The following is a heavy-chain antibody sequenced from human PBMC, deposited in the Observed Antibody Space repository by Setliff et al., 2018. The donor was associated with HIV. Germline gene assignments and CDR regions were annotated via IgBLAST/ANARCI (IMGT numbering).Heavy chain of an antibody. D-gene: IGHD4-17*01. CDR1: RYSISIGYY. J-gene: IGHJ4*02. V-gene: IGHV4-38-2*01. Sequence: ETLSLTCAVSRYSISIGYYWGWIRQAPGKGLEWIGSIYHSGTAFHNPSLKSRVTISVDTSKKRFSLKLSSVTAADTAVYYCTRHAPGSDYGDAYYFDYWGQGRLVTVSS. CDR2: IYHSGTA. CDR3: TRHAPGSDYGDAYYFDY.